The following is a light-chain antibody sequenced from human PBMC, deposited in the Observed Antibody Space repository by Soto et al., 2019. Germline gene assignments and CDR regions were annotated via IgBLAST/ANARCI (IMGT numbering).Light chain of an antibody. Sequence: DIVMTQSPDSLAVSLGERATINCKSSQSVLYSSNNKNYLAWYQQKPGQPPKLLIYWASTRESGVPDRFSGSGSGTDFTLTISSLQAEDVAVYYCQQYYSTPSPITFGQGTRLEIK. CDR3: QQYYSTPSPIT. CDR1: QSVLYSSNNKNY. CDR2: WAS. J-gene: IGKJ5*01. V-gene: IGKV4-1*01.